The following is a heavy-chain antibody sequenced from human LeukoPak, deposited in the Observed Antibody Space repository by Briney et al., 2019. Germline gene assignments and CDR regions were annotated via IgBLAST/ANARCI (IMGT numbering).Heavy chain of an antibody. J-gene: IGHJ4*02. CDR2: ISWNSGSI. D-gene: IGHD6-19*01. Sequence: GGSLRLSCAASGFTFDDYAMHWVRQAPGKGLEWVSGISWNSGSIGYADSVKGRFTISRDNAKNSLYLQMNSLRAEDTALYYCAKDRSSSGWTGAFDYWGQGTLVTVSS. CDR3: AKDRSSSGWTGAFDY. CDR1: GFTFDDYA. V-gene: IGHV3-9*01.